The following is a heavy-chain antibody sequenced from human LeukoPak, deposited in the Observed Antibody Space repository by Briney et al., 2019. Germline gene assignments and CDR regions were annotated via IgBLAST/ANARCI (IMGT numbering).Heavy chain of an antibody. Sequence: SVKVSCKASGGTFSSYAISWVRQAPGQGLEWMGGIIPIFGTANYAQEFQGRVTITTDESTSTAYMELSSLRSEDTAVYYCYHVDTAMVEYWGQGTLVTVSS. CDR2: IIPIFGTA. V-gene: IGHV1-69*05. CDR1: GGTFSSYA. D-gene: IGHD5-18*01. CDR3: YHVDTAMVEY. J-gene: IGHJ4*02.